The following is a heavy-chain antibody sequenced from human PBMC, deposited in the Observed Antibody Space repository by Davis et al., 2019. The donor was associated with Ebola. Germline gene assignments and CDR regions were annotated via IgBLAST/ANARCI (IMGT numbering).Heavy chain of an antibody. CDR3: VRDKYCSSPSCDRIGWNWFDP. CDR1: AYTFTSYD. J-gene: IGHJ5*02. D-gene: IGHD2-2*01. V-gene: IGHV1-8*01. Sequence: ASVKVSCKASAYTFTSYDINWVRQAPGEGLEWMGWMNPNSGNTGYAPKFQGRVTITRNTSINTAYMELSSLTFEDTAVYYCVRDKYCSSPSCDRIGWNWFDPWGQGTLVTVSS. CDR2: MNPNSGNT.